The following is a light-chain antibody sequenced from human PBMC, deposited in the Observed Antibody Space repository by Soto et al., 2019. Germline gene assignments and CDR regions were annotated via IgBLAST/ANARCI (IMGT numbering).Light chain of an antibody. CDR1: QDIAIY. V-gene: IGKV1-9*01. J-gene: IGKJ5*01. CDR3: QQLNSYPIT. Sequence: DIQLTQSPSFLSASVGDRVTITCRASQDIAIYLAWYQQKPGEAPKLLIYAASTLYGGVPSRFSGSGSGTDFALTITSLQAEDFATYYCQQLNSYPITFGQGTLLEIK. CDR2: AAS.